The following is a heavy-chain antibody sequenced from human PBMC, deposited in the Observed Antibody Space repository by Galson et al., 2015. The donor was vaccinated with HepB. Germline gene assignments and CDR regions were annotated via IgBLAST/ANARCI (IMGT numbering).Heavy chain of an antibody. Sequence: SLRLSCAASGFTFSSYAMSWVRQAPGKGLEWVSAISGSGGSTYYADSVKGRFTISRDNSKNTLYLQMNSLRAEDTAVYYCAKLRGWQFGAFDIWGQGTMVTVSS. CDR2: ISGSGGST. J-gene: IGHJ3*02. CDR3: AKLRGWQFGAFDI. V-gene: IGHV3-23*01. CDR1: GFTFSSYA. D-gene: IGHD6-19*01.